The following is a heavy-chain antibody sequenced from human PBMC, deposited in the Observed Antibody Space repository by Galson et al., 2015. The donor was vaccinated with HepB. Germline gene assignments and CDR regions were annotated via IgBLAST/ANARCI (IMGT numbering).Heavy chain of an antibody. CDR1: GYTFTGYY. CDR3: ARAPSTEGYYYYMDV. V-gene: IGHV1-2*02. Sequence: SGYTFTGYYMHWVRQAPGQGLEWMGWINPNSGGTNYAQKFQGRVTMTRDTSISTAYMGLRSLRSDDTAVYYCARAPSTEGYYYYMDVWGKGTTVTVSS. J-gene: IGHJ6*03. CDR2: INPNSGGT.